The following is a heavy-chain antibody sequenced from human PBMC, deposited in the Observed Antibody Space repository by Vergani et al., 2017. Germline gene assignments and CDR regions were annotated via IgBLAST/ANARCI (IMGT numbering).Heavy chain of an antibody. CDR1: GFTFSSYA. D-gene: IGHD1-26*01. V-gene: IGHV3-64D*06. CDR2: ISSNGGST. CDR3: VKDDAYRGFDY. Sequence: EVQLVESGGGLVQPGGSLRLSCSASGFTFSSYAMHWVRQAPGKGLEYVSAISSNGGSTQYADSVKSRFTISRDNSKNTLYLQMSSLRAADTAVYYCVKDDAYRGFDYWGQGTLVTVSS. J-gene: IGHJ4*02.